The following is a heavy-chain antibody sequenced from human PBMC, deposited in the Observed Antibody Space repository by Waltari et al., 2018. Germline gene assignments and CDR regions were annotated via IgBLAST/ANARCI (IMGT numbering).Heavy chain of an antibody. CDR1: GFSISRGYQ. V-gene: IGHV4-38-2*02. Sequence: QVQLQESGPGLVKPSETLSLTCAVSGFSISRGYQWGWIRQPPGKGLEWIGSIYHSGSTDFNPSLKSRVTISVDTSKNKVSLRLSSVTAADTAVYYCARELGIQLWLLPQHNAFDIGAKGQWSPSLQ. D-gene: IGHD5-18*01. CDR2: IYHSGST. J-gene: IGHJ3*02. CDR3: ARELGIQLWLLPQHNAFD.